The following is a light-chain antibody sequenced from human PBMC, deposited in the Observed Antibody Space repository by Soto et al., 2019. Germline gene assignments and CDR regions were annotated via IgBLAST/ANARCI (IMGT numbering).Light chain of an antibody. Sequence: DIQMNQSPSSLSASVVDRVTITCRASQSISSYLNWYQQKPGKAPKLLIYAASSLQSGVPSRFSGSGSGTDFTLTISSLQPEDFATYYCQQSYSTPLTFGGGTKVDIK. CDR2: AAS. J-gene: IGKJ4*02. V-gene: IGKV1-39*01. CDR3: QQSYSTPLT. CDR1: QSISSY.